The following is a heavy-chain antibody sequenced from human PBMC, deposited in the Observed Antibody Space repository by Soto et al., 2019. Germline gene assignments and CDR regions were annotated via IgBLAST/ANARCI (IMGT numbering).Heavy chain of an antibody. V-gene: IGHV4-39*01. CDR1: GGSISSSSYY. Sequence: SETLSLTCTVSGGSISSSSYYWGWIRQPPGKGLEWIGSIYYSGSTYYNPSLKSRVTISVDTSKNQFSLKLSSVTAADTAVYYCARLLGLRFFDYWGQGTLVTVSS. D-gene: IGHD4-17*01. CDR3: ARLLGLRFFDY. CDR2: IYYSGST. J-gene: IGHJ4*02.